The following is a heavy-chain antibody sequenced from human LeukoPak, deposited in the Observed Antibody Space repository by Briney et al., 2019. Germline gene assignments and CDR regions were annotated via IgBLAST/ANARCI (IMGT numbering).Heavy chain of an antibody. Sequence: GGSLRLSCAASGFTFSSYGMPWVRQAPGKGLKWVAVIWYDGSNKYYADSVKGRFTISRDNSKNTLYLQMNSLRAEDTAVYYCARDRYGWGFDYWGQGTLVAVSS. J-gene: IGHJ4*02. CDR1: GFTFSSYG. CDR2: IWYDGSNK. CDR3: ARDRYGWGFDY. D-gene: IGHD7-27*01. V-gene: IGHV3-33*01.